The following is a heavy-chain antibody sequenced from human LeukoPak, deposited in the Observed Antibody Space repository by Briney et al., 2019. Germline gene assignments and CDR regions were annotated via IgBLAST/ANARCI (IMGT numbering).Heavy chain of an antibody. CDR2: IKPDGSEK. CDR1: GFSFRSFW. J-gene: IGHJ4*02. D-gene: IGHD2-8*02. V-gene: IGHV3-7*01. Sequence: GGSLRLSCAASGFSFRSFWMTWVRRAPGKGLEWVAIIKPDGSEKTYVDSVKCRFTISRDNADNSLYLQMDSLRAEDTAVYFCARDDKHFTGTACNDKLDCWGQGTLVTVSS. CDR3: ARDDKHFTGTACNDKLDC.